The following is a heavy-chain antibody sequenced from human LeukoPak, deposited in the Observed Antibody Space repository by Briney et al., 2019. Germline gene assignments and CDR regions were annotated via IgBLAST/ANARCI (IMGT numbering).Heavy chain of an antibody. CDR2: IFPGDSDT. D-gene: IGHD4-17*01. Sequence: GESLKISCKGSGYIFTTFWIAWVRQMPGKGLEWMGVIFPGDSDTRYSPSFQGHVTISADNSITTAYLQWSSLKASDTAIYYCARGEGDYADFLLDYWGQGTLVTVSS. CDR3: ARGEGDYADFLLDY. CDR1: GYIFTTFW. J-gene: IGHJ4*02. V-gene: IGHV5-51*01.